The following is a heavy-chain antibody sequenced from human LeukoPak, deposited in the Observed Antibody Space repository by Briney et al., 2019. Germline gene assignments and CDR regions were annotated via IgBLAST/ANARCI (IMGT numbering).Heavy chain of an antibody. CDR1: GYTLTELS. V-gene: IGHV1-24*01. Sequence: GASVKVSCKVSGYTLTELSMHWVRQAPGKGLEWMGGFDPEDGETIYAQKFQGRVTMTEDTSTDTAYMELSSPRSEDTAVYYCATVPIFGVVMGYYFDYWGQGTLVTVSS. CDR3: ATVPIFGVVMGYYFDY. J-gene: IGHJ4*02. D-gene: IGHD3-3*01. CDR2: FDPEDGET.